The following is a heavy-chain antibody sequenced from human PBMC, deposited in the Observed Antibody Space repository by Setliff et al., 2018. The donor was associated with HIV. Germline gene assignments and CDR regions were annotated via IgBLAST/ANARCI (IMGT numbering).Heavy chain of an antibody. Sequence: SGPTLVNPTQTITLTCTFSGFSLSSGGVGVGWIRQPPGKALEWLALIYWNDDKRYSPSLKTRLNITKDTSENQVVLTMTNVDPVDTATYYCAHRPRDSFYYYTTEFASWGQGTPVTVSS. D-gene: IGHD3-22*01. J-gene: IGHJ4*02. CDR3: AHRPRDSFYYYTTEFAS. CDR2: IYWNDDK. CDR1: GFSLSSGGVG. V-gene: IGHV2-5*01.